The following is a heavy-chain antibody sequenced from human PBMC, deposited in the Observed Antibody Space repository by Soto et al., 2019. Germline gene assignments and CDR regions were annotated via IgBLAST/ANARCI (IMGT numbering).Heavy chain of an antibody. CDR3: ARTIAVAAHFDY. D-gene: IGHD6-19*01. Sequence: SETLSLTCAVYGGSFSGYYWSWIRQPPGKGLEWIGEINHSGSTNYNPSLKSRVTISVDTSKNQFSLKLSSVTAADTAVYYCARTIAVAAHFDYWGQGTLVTVSS. J-gene: IGHJ4*02. CDR1: GGSFSGYY. V-gene: IGHV4-34*01. CDR2: INHSGST.